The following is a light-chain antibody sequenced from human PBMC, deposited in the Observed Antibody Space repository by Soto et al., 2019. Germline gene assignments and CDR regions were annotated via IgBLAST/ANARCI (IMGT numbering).Light chain of an antibody. J-gene: IGKJ4*01. CDR3: QQRSNWPLT. Sequence: EIVLTQSPATLSLSPGERATLSYRASQSVSSYLAWYQQKPGQAPRLLIYETSNRATGIPARFSGSGSGTDFTLTISSLEPEDFAVYYCQQRSNWPLTFGGGTKVEIK. V-gene: IGKV3-11*01. CDR2: ETS. CDR1: QSVSSY.